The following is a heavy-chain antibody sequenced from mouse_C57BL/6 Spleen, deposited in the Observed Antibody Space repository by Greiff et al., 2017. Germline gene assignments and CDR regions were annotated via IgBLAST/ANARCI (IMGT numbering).Heavy chain of an antibody. CDR2: ISYDGSN. J-gene: IGHJ4*01. Sequence: EVKVEESGPGLVKPSQSLSLTCSVTGYSITSGYYWNWIRQFPGNKLEWMGYISYDGSNNYNPSLKNRISITRDTSKNQFFLKLNSVTTEDTATYYCARETVVATRYYAMDYWGQGTSVTVSS. V-gene: IGHV3-6*01. CDR3: ARETVVATRYYAMDY. CDR1: GYSITSGYY. D-gene: IGHD1-1*01.